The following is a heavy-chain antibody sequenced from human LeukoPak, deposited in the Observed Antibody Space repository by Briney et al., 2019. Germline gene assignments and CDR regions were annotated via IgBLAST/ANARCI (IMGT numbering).Heavy chain of an antibody. CDR2: INHSGST. V-gene: IGHV4-34*01. CDR3: ASGNDCRGSPKTNLPGP. J-gene: IGHJ5*02. CDR1: GGSFSGYY. Sequence: SETLSLTCAVYGGSFSGYYWSWIRQPPGKGLEWIGEINHSGSTNYNPSLKSRVTISVDTSKNQFSLKLSSVTAADTAVYYCASGNDCRGSPKTNLPGPWGQGTLVTVSS. D-gene: IGHD3-22*01.